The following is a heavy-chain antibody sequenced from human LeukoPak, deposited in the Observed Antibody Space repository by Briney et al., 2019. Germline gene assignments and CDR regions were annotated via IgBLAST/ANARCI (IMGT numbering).Heavy chain of an antibody. CDR3: ARVPHTYYYYCDMDV. D-gene: IGHD5-18*01. V-gene: IGHV1-8*01. CDR1: GYTFTSYD. CDR2: MNPNSGNT. Sequence: GASVKVSCKASGYTFTSYDINWVRQATAQGLEWMGWMNPNSGNTGYAQKFQGRVTMTRNTSISTAYIELSSLRSEDTAVYYCARVPHTYYYYCDMDVWGQGTTVTVSS. J-gene: IGHJ6*02.